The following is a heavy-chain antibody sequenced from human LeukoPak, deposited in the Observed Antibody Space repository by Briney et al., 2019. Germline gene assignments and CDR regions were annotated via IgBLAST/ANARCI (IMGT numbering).Heavy chain of an antibody. V-gene: IGHV3-21*01. CDR1: GFTFSSYS. J-gene: IGHJ4*02. CDR2: ISSSSSYI. CDR3: ARDRHLYSSSCLDY. D-gene: IGHD6-13*01. Sequence: PGGSLRLSCAASGFTFSSYSMNWVRQAPGKGLEWVSSISSSSSYIYYADSVKGRFTISRDNAKNSLYLQMNSLRAEDTAVYYCARDRHLYSSSCLDYWGQGTLVTVSS.